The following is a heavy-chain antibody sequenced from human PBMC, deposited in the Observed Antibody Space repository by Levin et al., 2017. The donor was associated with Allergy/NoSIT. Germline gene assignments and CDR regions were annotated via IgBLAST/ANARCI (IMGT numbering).Heavy chain of an antibody. V-gene: IGHV3-23*01. J-gene: IGHJ4*02. CDR1: GFTFDTFT. CDR3: AKNLGADEGDDILTGLFDY. CDR2: ISGSGGRT. D-gene: IGHD3-9*01. Sequence: PGGSLRLSCGASGFTFDTFTMSWVRQGPGRGLEWLADISGSGGRTYYADSVKGRFSISRDNSKNIVYLQMNSLRGEDTAVYYWAKNLGADEGDDILTGLFDYWGQGTLVTVSS.